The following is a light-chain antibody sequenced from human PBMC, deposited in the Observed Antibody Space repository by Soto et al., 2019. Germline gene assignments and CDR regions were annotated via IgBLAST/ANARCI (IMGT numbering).Light chain of an antibody. CDR3: QQRSNWPIT. Sequence: EIVMTQSPATLSVSPGERATLSCRASQSVSSNLAWYQQKPGQAPRLLIYGASTRATGIPARFSGSGSGTEFTLTISSLQFEDFAVYYCQQRSNWPITFGQGPRLEIK. J-gene: IGKJ5*01. V-gene: IGKV3-15*01. CDR2: GAS. CDR1: QSVSSN.